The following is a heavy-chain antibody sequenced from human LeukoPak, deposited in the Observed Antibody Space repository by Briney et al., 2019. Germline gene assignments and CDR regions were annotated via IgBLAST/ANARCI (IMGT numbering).Heavy chain of an antibody. CDR3: ARTTYYYDSSGYLRY. J-gene: IGHJ4*02. CDR1: GYTFTGNY. D-gene: IGHD3-22*01. Sequence: ASVKVSCKASGYTFTGNYMQWVRQAPGQGLEWMGWINPNSGGTNYAQKFQGRVTMTRDTSISTAYMELSRLRSDDTAVYYCARTTYYYDSSGYLRYWGQGTLVTVSS. CDR2: INPNSGGT. V-gene: IGHV1-2*02.